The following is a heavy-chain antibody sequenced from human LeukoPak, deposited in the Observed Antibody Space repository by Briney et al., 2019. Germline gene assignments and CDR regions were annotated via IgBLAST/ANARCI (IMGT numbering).Heavy chain of an antibody. CDR1: GGSISSYY. D-gene: IGHD6-13*01. CDR3: ARGYSTSWTYYFDY. Sequence: PSETLSLTCTVSGGSISSYYRSWIRQPPRKGLEWIGYIYYSGSTNYNPSLKSRVTISVDTSKNQFSLKLSSVTAADTAVYYCARGYSTSWTYYFDYWGQGALVTVSS. V-gene: IGHV4-59*01. CDR2: IYYSGST. J-gene: IGHJ4*02.